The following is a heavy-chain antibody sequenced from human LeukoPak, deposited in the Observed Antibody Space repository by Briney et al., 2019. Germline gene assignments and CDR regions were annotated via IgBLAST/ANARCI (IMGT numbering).Heavy chain of an antibody. D-gene: IGHD3-10*01. CDR3: ARDNYYGSGSNDAFDI. Sequence: GGSLRLSCAASGFTFSSYAMSWVRQAPGKGLEWVSAISGSGGSTYYADSVKGRFTISRDNSKNTLYLQMNSLRAEDTAVYYCARDNYYGSGSNDAFDIWGQGTMVTVSS. V-gene: IGHV3-23*01. CDR2: ISGSGGST. CDR1: GFTFSSYA. J-gene: IGHJ3*02.